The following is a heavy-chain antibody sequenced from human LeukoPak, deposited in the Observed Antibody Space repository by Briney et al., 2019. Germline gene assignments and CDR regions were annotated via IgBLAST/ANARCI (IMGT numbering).Heavy chain of an antibody. CDR1: GYTFTGYY. Sequence: ASVKVSCKASGYTFTGYYMHWVRQAPGQGLEWMGWINPNNGGTNYAQKFQGRVTMTRDTSISTAYMELSRLRSDDTAVYYCALGVVPAARCWFDPWGQGTLVTVSS. CDR3: ALGVVPAARCWFDP. J-gene: IGHJ5*02. D-gene: IGHD2-2*01. V-gene: IGHV1-2*02. CDR2: INPNNGGT.